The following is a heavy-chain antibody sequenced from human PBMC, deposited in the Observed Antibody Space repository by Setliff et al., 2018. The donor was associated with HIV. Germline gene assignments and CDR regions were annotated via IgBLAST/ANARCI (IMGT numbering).Heavy chain of an antibody. CDR3: GTQWKERLLDH. V-gene: IGHV5-51*01. Sequence: GESLKISCKASGYTFSTEWIAWARQMPGKGLEWRGIVYPGDSDTRYSPSFQGQVTISVDKSHSTAYLQWSSLKASDTAMYFCGTQWKERLLDHWGQGTLVTVSS. J-gene: IGHJ4*02. D-gene: IGHD1-1*01. CDR2: VYPGDSDT. CDR1: GYTFSTEW.